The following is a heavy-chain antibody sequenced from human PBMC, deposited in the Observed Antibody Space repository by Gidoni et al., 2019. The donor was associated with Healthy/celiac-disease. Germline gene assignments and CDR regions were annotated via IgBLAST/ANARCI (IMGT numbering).Heavy chain of an antibody. D-gene: IGHD2-8*01. CDR1: GLTFSSYS. Sequence: EVQLVESGGGRVKPGGSLRLSCAASGLTFSSYSMNWVRQAPGKGLEGVSSISSSSSYIYYADSVKGRFTISRDNAKNSLYLQMNSLRAEDTAVYYCARDPTSHCTNGVCYNYYYYGMDVWGQGTTVTVSS. CDR2: ISSSSSYI. J-gene: IGHJ6*02. CDR3: ARDPTSHCTNGVCYNYYYYGMDV. V-gene: IGHV3-21*01.